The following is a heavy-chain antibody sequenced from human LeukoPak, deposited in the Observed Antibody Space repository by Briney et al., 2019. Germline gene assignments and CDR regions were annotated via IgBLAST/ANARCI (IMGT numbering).Heavy chain of an antibody. Sequence: GGSLRLSCAASGFTFSTYWMSWVRQAPGRGLEWVANIKQDGSEKYYVDSVKGRFTISRGNAKNSLYLQMNSLRAEDTAMYYCARDSAGNDYWGQGTLVTVSS. D-gene: IGHD6-13*01. J-gene: IGHJ4*02. CDR3: ARDSAGNDY. V-gene: IGHV3-7*01. CDR2: IKQDGSEK. CDR1: GFTFSTYW.